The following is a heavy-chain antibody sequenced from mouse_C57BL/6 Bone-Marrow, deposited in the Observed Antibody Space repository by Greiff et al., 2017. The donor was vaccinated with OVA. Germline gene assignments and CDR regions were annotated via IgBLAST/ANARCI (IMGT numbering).Heavy chain of an antibody. D-gene: IGHD3-1*01. CDR3: ARGLLRAWFAD. V-gene: IGHV3-6*01. CDR2: ISYDGSN. J-gene: IGHJ3*01. Sequence: VQLKQSGPGLVKPSQSLSLTCSVTGYSITSGYYWNWIRQFPGNKLEWMGYISYDGSNNYNPSLKNRISITRDTSKNQFFLKLNSVTTEDTATYYCARGLLRAWFADWGQGTLVTVSA. CDR1: GYSITSGYY.